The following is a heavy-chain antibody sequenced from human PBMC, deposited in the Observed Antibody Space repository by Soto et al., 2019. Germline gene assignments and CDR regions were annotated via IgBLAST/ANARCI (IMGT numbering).Heavy chain of an antibody. V-gene: IGHV3-23*01. Sequence: EVQLLESGGGLAQPGGSLRLSCAASGFTFSSYVLSWVRQAPGKGLEWVSGTSDNDDNTYYADSVKGRFTISRDDSRSTLFLQMNSLRVDDTAVYYCAKGGRPKQSPDADFWSGSSYRYYFDKWGQGTLVTVSS. CDR3: AKGGRPKQSPDADFWSGSSYRYYFDK. CDR2: TSDNDDNT. CDR1: GFTFSSYV. D-gene: IGHD3-3*01. J-gene: IGHJ4*02.